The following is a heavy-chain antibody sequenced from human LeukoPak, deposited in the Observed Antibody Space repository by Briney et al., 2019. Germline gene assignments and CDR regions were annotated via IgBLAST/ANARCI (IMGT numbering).Heavy chain of an antibody. CDR3: ARSRIAARRLYFDY. D-gene: IGHD6-6*01. Sequence: SETLSLTCAVYGGSFSGYYWSWIRQPPGKGLEWIGEISHSGSTNYNPSLKSRVTISVDTSKNQFSLKLSSVTAADTAVYYCARSRIAARRLYFDYWGQGTLVTVSS. J-gene: IGHJ4*02. CDR2: ISHSGST. V-gene: IGHV4-34*01. CDR1: GGSFSGYY.